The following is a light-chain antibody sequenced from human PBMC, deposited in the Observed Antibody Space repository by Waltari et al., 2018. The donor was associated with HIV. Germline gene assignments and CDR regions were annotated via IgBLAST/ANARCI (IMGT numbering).Light chain of an antibody. V-gene: IGLV3-21*02. CDR2: DDS. Sequence: SYVLTQPPSVSVAPGQTARFTCGGNNIGSKSVHWYQQKPGQAPLLVLFDDSDRPSGIPERFSGSNSGNTATLTISRVEAGDEADYYCQVCDSSSDVVFGGGTKLTVL. J-gene: IGLJ2*01. CDR1: NIGSKS. CDR3: QVCDSSSDVV.